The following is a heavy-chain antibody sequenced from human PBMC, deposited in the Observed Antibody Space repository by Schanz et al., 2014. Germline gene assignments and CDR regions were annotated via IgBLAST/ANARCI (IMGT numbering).Heavy chain of an antibody. V-gene: IGHV1-69*09. CDR3: ARGTMPGAFDI. CDR2: IIPILGVT. Sequence: QVHLVQSGAEVKKPGASVKVSCKASRSTFSSYTISWVRQAPGQGLEWMGRIIPILGVTHYAQKFQGRVTFTADKSTSTAYMELSSLRYEDTALYYCARGTMPGAFDIWGQGTMVTVSS. CDR1: RSTFSSYT. J-gene: IGHJ3*02. D-gene: IGHD1-26*01.